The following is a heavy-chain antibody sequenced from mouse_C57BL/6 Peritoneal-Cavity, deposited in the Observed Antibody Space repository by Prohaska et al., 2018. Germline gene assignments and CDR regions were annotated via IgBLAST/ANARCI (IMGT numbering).Heavy chain of an antibody. CDR2: IYPGNGDT. CDR3: ARGEWFAY. J-gene: IGHJ3*01. CDR1: GYTFTSYN. V-gene: IGHV1-12*01. Sequence: QAYLQQSGAELVRPGASVKMSCKASGYTFTSYNMHWVNQTPRQGLEWIGAIYPGNGDTSYNQKFKGKAKRTVDKSSSTAYMQLSSLTSEDSAVYFCARGEWFAYWGQGTLVTVSA.